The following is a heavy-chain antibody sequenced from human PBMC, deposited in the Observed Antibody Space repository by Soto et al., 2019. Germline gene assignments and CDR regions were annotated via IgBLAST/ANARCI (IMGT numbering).Heavy chain of an antibody. J-gene: IGHJ4*02. D-gene: IGHD4-17*01. CDR3: AKAAVDYGGNSYYFDY. Sequence: QVQLVESGGGVVQPGRSLRLSCAASGFTFSSYGMHWVRQAPGKGLEWVAVISYDGSNKYYADSVKGRFTISRDNSKNTLYLQMNSLRAEDTAVYYCAKAAVDYGGNSYYFDYWGQGTLVTVSS. CDR1: GFTFSSYG. CDR2: ISYDGSNK. V-gene: IGHV3-30*18.